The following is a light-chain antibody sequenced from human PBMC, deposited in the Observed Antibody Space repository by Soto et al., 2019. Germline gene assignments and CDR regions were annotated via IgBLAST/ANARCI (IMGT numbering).Light chain of an antibody. V-gene: IGKV1D-16*01. Sequence: DIEVTQTTYSLSASVGDRVTITCRASQGISTWLAWYQQKPEKAPRSLISGASSLQSGVPSRFSGSGSGTDFTLTISSLQPEDFTTYYCQDSDTYLITFAQGTRLEIK. J-gene: IGKJ5*01. CDR1: QGISTW. CDR2: GAS. CDR3: QDSDTYLIT.